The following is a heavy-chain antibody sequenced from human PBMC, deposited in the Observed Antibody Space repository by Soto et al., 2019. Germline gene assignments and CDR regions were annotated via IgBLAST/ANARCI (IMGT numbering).Heavy chain of an antibody. CDR3: AKDFQVVPAANSWFDP. Sequence: GGSLRLSFAASGFPFCSYSMRLVRQAPREGLDWVSAISGSGGSTYYADSVKGRFTISRDNSKNTLYLQMNSLRAEDTAVYYCAKDFQVVPAANSWFDPWGQGTLVTVSS. D-gene: IGHD2-2*01. J-gene: IGHJ5*02. CDR2: ISGSGGST. CDR1: GFPFCSYS. V-gene: IGHV3-23*01.